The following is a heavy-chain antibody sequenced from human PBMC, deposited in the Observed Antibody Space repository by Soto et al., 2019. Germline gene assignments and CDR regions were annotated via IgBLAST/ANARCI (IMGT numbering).Heavy chain of an antibody. CDR1: GGSISSYY. D-gene: IGHD2-15*01. CDR3: ARLVRNAFDI. CDR2: IYYSGST. J-gene: IGHJ3*02. Sequence: TLSLTCTVSGGSISSYYWSWIRQPPGKGLEWIGYIYYSGSTNYNPSLKSRVTISVDTSKNQFSLKLSSVTAADTAVYYCARLVRNAFDIWGQGTMVTVSS. V-gene: IGHV4-59*01.